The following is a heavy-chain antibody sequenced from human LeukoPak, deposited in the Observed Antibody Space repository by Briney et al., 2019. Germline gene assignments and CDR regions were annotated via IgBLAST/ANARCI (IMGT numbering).Heavy chain of an antibody. CDR1: GGSVSSRNYY. V-gene: IGHV4-39*07. CDR2: MYFGGRT. Sequence: SETLSLTCTVSGGSVSSRNYYWGWIRQSPGKRLEWIGTMYFGGRTNYNPSLKSRVTVSIDRSKNQFSLKMTSLTAADTAVYYCARDDGTWGQGTLVTVSS. CDR3: ARDDGT. J-gene: IGHJ5*02. D-gene: IGHD1-1*01.